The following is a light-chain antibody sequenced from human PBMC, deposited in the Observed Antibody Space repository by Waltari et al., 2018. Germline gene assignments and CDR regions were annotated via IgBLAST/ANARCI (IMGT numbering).Light chain of an antibody. CDR1: QDIRDS. J-gene: IGKJ2*01. Sequence: DIQMTQSPSSLSASVGDRVTITCRASQDIRDSLAWYQHKPGTAPKLLLYGASRLESGVPSRFSGSAYGTEYTLTIGNLQPEDFATYFCQQYYSTLMYTFGQGTKLEIK. CDR2: GAS. V-gene: IGKV1-NL1*01. CDR3: QQYYSTLMYT.